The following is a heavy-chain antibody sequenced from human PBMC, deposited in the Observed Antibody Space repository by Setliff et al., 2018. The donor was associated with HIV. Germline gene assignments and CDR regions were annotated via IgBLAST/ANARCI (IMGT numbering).Heavy chain of an antibody. CDR3: ARQGLTMNRGVPAPILYYFDY. J-gene: IGHJ4*02. CDR1: GDSIRSSNDY. Sequence: SETLSLTCTVSGDSIRSSNDYWGWIRQSPGKGLEWIASSYYSGNTYYNPSLKSRVTISVDTSKNQFSLELTSVAATDTAVYYCARQGLTMNRGVPAPILYYFDYWGPGILVTAPQ. V-gene: IGHV4-39*01. CDR2: SYYSGNT. D-gene: IGHD3-10*01.